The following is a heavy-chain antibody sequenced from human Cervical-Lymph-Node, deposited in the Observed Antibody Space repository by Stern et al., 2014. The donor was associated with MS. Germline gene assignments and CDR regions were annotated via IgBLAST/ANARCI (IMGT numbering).Heavy chain of an antibody. CDR3: ARRLGGYGDYYYDLDV. CDR2: LNARTGRT. V-gene: IGHV1-2*02. CDR1: GYTFTDYY. D-gene: IGHD4-17*01. Sequence: VQLEESGAEVKKPWASVQVSCTSSGYTFTDYYVHWVRQAPGQGLECVGCLNARTGRTKNAQKFQGRVTITGDTSISTVYMELRALRSDDSAVYYCARRLGGYGDYYYDLDVWGQGSKVIVSS. J-gene: IGHJ6*02.